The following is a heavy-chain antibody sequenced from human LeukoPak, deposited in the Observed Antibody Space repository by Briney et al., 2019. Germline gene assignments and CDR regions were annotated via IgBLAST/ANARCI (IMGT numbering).Heavy chain of an antibody. Sequence: GGSLRLSCAASGFTFSSYAMHWVGQAPGKGLEYVSAISSNGGSTYYANSVKGRFTISRDNSKNTLYLQMGSLRAEDMAVYYCARVEGYCSGGSCYGAFDIWGQGTMVTVSS. CDR3: ARVEGYCSGGSCYGAFDI. CDR1: GFTFSSYA. J-gene: IGHJ3*02. D-gene: IGHD2-15*01. V-gene: IGHV3-64*01. CDR2: ISSNGGST.